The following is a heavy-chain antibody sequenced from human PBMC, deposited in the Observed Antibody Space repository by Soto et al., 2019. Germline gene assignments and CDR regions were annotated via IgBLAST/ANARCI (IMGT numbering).Heavy chain of an antibody. V-gene: IGHV1-69*01. Sequence: QVQLVQSGAEVKKPGSSVKVSCKASGGTFSSYSINWVRQAPGQGLEWMGENIPIFGTATYAQKSQGRVTITADESTSTAYMELSSLRSEDTAVYYCARDGGRHSGGIDYWGQGTLVTVSS. CDR3: ARDGGRHSGGIDY. D-gene: IGHD1-26*01. CDR2: NIPIFGTA. CDR1: GGTFSSYS. J-gene: IGHJ4*02.